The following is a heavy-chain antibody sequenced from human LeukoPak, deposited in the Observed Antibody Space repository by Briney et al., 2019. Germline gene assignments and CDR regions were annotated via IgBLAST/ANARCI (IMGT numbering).Heavy chain of an antibody. CDR2: INPNSGGT. CDR1: GYTFTGYY. J-gene: IGHJ4*02. Sequence: GASVKVSCKASGYTFTGYYLHWARQAPGQGLEWMGWINPNSGGTNYAQKFQGRVTMTRDTSISTVYMELSSLRSDDTAVYYCARSVGISGYWGQGTLVTVSS. V-gene: IGHV1-2*02. D-gene: IGHD6-13*01. CDR3: ARSVGISGY.